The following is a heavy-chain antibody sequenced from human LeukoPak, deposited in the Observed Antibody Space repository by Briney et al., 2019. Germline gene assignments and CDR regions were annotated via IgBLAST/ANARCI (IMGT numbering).Heavy chain of an antibody. Sequence: ASVKVSCKASGGTFSSYAISWVRQAPGQGLEWMGWISAYNGNTNYAQKLQGRVTMTTDTSTSTAYMELRSLRSDDTAVYYCAISSYDYVWGSYRSSDAFDIWGQGTMVTVSS. CDR1: GGTFSSYA. CDR2: ISAYNGNT. J-gene: IGHJ3*02. D-gene: IGHD3-16*02. V-gene: IGHV1-18*01. CDR3: AISSYDYVWGSYRSSDAFDI.